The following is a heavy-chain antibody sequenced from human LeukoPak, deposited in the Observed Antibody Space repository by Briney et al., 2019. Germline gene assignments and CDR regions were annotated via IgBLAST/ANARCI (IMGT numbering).Heavy chain of an antibody. Sequence: GGSLRLSCAASGFTFSSYSMNWVRQAPGKGLEWVSSISSSSSYIYYADSVKGRFTISRDNAKNSLYLQMNSLRAEDTAVYYCASRRITIFGAVISDYWGQGTLVTVSS. J-gene: IGHJ4*02. CDR2: ISSSSSYI. V-gene: IGHV3-21*01. CDR1: GFTFSSYS. D-gene: IGHD3-3*01. CDR3: ASRRITIFGAVISDY.